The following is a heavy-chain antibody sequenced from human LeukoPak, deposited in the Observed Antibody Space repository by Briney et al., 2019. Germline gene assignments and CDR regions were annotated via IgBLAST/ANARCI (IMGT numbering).Heavy chain of an antibody. D-gene: IGHD6-13*01. CDR2: INPSGGGT. J-gene: IGHJ4*02. V-gene: IGHV1-46*01. CDR3: ASGAAAGTFSIGY. Sequence: GASVKVSCKASRYTFTSYYMHWVRQASGQGLEWMGIINPSGGGTSYSQKFQGRVTMTTDTSTSTLYMELSSLRSEDTAVYYCASGAAAGTFSIGYWGQGTLLTVSS. CDR1: RYTFTSYY.